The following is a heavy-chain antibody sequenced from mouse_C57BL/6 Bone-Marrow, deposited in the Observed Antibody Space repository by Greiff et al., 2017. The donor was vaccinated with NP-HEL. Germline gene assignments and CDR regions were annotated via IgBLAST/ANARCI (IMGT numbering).Heavy chain of an antibody. CDR3: ARSGVWYFDY. V-gene: IGHV1-82*01. CDR1: GYAFSSSW. D-gene: IGHD1-1*02. CDR2: IYPGDGDT. Sequence: VQLQQSGPELVKPGASVKISCKASGYAFSSSWMNWVKQRPGKGLEWIGRIYPGDGDTNYNGKFKGKATLTADKSSSTAYMQLSSLTSEDSAVYFCARSGVWYFDYWGQGTTLTVSS. J-gene: IGHJ2*01.